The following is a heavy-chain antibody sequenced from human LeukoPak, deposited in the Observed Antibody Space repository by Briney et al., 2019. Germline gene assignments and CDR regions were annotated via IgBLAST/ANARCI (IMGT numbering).Heavy chain of an antibody. CDR1: GFTFSSYA. CDR2: IGGGGGGT. V-gene: IGHV3-23*01. Sequence: GGSLRLSCAASGFTFSSYAMSWVRQAPGKGLEWVSTIGGGGGGTYYADSVKGRFTISRDTSKNTLFLQMNSLRAEDTAVYYCARNDFGSGWLGDNWGQGTLVTVSS. J-gene: IGHJ4*02. D-gene: IGHD6-19*01. CDR3: ARNDFGSGWLGDN.